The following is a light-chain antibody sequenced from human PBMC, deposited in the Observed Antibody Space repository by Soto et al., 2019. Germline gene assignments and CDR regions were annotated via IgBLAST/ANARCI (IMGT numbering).Light chain of an antibody. V-gene: IGKV3-20*01. CDR3: QQYGSSPWT. J-gene: IGKJ1*01. Sequence: EIVLTQSPGTLSLSPGERAILSCRASQTVSSSFLAWYQQKPGQAPRLLIYGASSRATGIPDRFSGSGSATDFTLTISRLEPEDFAVYFCQQYGSSPWTFGEGTKVEI. CDR1: QTVSSSF. CDR2: GAS.